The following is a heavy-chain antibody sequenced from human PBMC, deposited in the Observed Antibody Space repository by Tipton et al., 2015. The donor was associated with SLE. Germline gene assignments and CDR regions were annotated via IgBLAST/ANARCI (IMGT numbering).Heavy chain of an antibody. Sequence: TLSLTCTVSGGSISSSSYYWGWIRQPPGKGLEWIGYIYTSGSTNYNPSLKSRVTISVDTSKNQFSLKLSSVPAADTAVYYCARDIFTWDYWGQGTLVTVSS. CDR2: IYTSGST. CDR3: ARDIFTWDY. V-gene: IGHV4-61*09. CDR1: GGSISSSSYY. D-gene: IGHD2-21*01. J-gene: IGHJ4*02.